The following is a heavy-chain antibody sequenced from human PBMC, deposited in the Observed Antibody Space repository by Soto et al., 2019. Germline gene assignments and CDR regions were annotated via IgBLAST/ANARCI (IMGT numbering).Heavy chain of an antibody. V-gene: IGHV1-3*01. CDR2: INAANGDT. CDR3: VRRHVSATGIDWFDP. CDR1: GYTFTGYY. J-gene: IGHJ5*02. Sequence: ASVKVSCKASGYTFTGYYMHWVRQAPGQGLEWMGWINAANGDTKYSPKFQGRVTITRDTSASTAYMELSSLRSEDTAVYYCVRRHVSATGIDWFDPWGQGTLVTVSS. D-gene: IGHD6-13*01.